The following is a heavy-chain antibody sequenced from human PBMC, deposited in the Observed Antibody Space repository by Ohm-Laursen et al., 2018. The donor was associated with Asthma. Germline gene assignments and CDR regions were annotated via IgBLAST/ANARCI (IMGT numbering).Heavy chain of an antibody. Sequence: VSSVKVSCKASGGTFSSYAISWVRQAPGQGLEWMGGIIPIFGTANYAQKFQGRVTITADESTSTAYMELSSLRSEDTAVYYCARDSGDYVNWFDPWGQGTLVTVSS. CDR1: GGTFSSYA. CDR2: IIPIFGTA. V-gene: IGHV1-69*01. D-gene: IGHD4-17*01. CDR3: ARDSGDYVNWFDP. J-gene: IGHJ5*02.